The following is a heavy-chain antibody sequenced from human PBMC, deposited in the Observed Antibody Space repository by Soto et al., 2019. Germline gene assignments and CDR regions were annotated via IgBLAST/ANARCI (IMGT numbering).Heavy chain of an antibody. J-gene: IGHJ6*02. CDR3: AGAVGYARHYYYYYYGMDV. V-gene: IGHV1-69*02. D-gene: IGHD5-12*01. Sequence: QVQLVQSGAEVKKPGSSVKVSCKASGGTFSSYTISWVRQAPGQGLEWMGRIIPILGIANYAQKFQGRVTSTADKPTGTAYMELSSLIAEDTAGYYCAGAVGYARHYYYYYYGMDVWGQGTTVTVSS. CDR2: IIPILGIA. CDR1: GGTFSSYT.